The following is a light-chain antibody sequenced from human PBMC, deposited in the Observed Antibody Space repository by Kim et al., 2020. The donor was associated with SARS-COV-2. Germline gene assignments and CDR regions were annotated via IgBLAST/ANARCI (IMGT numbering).Light chain of an antibody. J-gene: IGLJ1*01. CDR1: SSDIGDNNY. V-gene: IGLV2-14*03. CDR3: SSYTRSTTNYV. Sequence: QSITISCTETSSDIGDNNYVSWYQQHPGKAPKLMISDVSNRPSGVSNRFSGSKSGNTASLTISGLQAEDEADYYCSSYTRSTTNYVFGTGTKVTVL. CDR2: DVS.